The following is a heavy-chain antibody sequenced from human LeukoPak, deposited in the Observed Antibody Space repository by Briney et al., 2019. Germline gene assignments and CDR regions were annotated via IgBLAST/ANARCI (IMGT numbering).Heavy chain of an antibody. CDR2: IYTSGST. Sequence: SESLSLTCTVSGGSISSGSYYWSWIRQPAGTGLEWIGRIYTSGSTNYNPSLKSRVTISVDTSKNQLSLKLSSVTAADTAVYYCARVAAGIGFFQHWGQGTLVTVSS. CDR1: GGSISSGSYY. CDR3: ARVAAGIGFFQH. D-gene: IGHD6-13*01. V-gene: IGHV4-61*02. J-gene: IGHJ1*01.